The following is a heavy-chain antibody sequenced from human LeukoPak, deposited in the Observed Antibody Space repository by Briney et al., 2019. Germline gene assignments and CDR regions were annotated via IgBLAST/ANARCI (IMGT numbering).Heavy chain of an antibody. CDR3: AKDPYDSSGYFFDY. Sequence: PGGSLRLSCAASGFTFSSYEMNWVRQAPGKGLEWVSYISSSGSTIYYADSVKGRFTISRDNSKNTLYLQMNSLRAEDTAVYYCAKDPYDSSGYFFDYWGQGTLVTVSS. CDR1: GFTFSSYE. J-gene: IGHJ4*02. CDR2: ISSSGSTI. V-gene: IGHV3-48*03. D-gene: IGHD3-22*01.